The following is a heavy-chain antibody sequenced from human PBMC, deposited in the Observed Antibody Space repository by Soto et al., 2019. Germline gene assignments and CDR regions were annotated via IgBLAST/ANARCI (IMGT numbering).Heavy chain of an antibody. CDR2: IIPILGIA. Sequence: QVQLVQSGAEVKKPGSSVKVSCKASGGTFSSYTISWVRQAPGQGREWMGRIIPILGIANYAQKFQGRGTITADKSTSTAYMELSSLRSEDTAVYYCAEGETGDFDYWGQGTLVTVSS. J-gene: IGHJ4*02. CDR3: AEGETGDFDY. V-gene: IGHV1-69*02. CDR1: GGTFSSYT. D-gene: IGHD7-27*01.